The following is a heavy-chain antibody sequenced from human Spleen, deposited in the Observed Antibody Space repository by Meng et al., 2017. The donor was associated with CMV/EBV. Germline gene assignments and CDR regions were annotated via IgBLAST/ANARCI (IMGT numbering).Heavy chain of an antibody. J-gene: IGHJ4*02. CDR1: GFTFSDYY. CDR2: IRYDGSNK. CDR3: AKDRAPAATTPKPSDY. D-gene: IGHD2-2*01. V-gene: IGHV3-30*02. Sequence: GGSLRLSCAASGFTFSDYYMNWIRQAPGKGLEWVAFIRYDGSNKYYADSVKGRFTVSRDNSKNTLYLQMNSLRAEDTAVYYCAKDRAPAATTPKPSDYWGQGTLVTVSS.